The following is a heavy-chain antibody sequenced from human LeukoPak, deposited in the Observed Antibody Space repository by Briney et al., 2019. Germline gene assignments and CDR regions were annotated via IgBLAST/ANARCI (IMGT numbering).Heavy chain of an antibody. CDR3: ARDQEGFDY. Sequence: ASAKVSCKASGYTFTSNYIHWVRQAPGQGLEWMGMIYPRDGSTNYAQKFQGRVTVTRDTSTSTVHMELSGLRSEDTAVYYCARDQEGFDYWGQGTLVTVSS. V-gene: IGHV1-46*01. J-gene: IGHJ4*02. CDR2: IYPRDGST. CDR1: GYTFTSNY.